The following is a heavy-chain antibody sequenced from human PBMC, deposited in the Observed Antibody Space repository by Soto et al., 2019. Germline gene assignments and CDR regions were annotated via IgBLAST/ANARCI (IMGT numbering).Heavy chain of an antibody. D-gene: IGHD3-3*01. J-gene: IGHJ5*02. Sequence: QVQLVQSGAEVKKPGASVKVSCKASGYTFTNYGISWVRQAPGQGPEWMGWISNYNGNTNYAQRFHGRVTMTTDTSTSTAYMELRSLKSDDTAVYYCARPLGGSGDFWFDPWGQGTQVTVSS. V-gene: IGHV1-18*04. CDR1: GYTFTNYG. CDR3: ARPLGGSGDFWFDP. CDR2: ISNYNGNT.